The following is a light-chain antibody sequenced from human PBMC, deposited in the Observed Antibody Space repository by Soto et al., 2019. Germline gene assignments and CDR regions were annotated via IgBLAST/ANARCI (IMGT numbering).Light chain of an antibody. Sequence: EIVLTQSPGTLSLSPGERATLSCRASQSVSSNYLAWYQQKPGQAPRLLIYGASSRDTGIPDRFSGSGSGTDFTLTISRLEPEDFAVYYCQQYGGSPRVTFGGGTKVEIK. J-gene: IGKJ4*01. CDR1: QSVSSNY. CDR3: QQYGGSPRVT. V-gene: IGKV3-20*01. CDR2: GAS.